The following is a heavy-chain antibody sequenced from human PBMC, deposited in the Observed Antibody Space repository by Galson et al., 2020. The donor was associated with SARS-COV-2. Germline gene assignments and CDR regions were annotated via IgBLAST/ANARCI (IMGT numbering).Heavy chain of an antibody. CDR3: ATATPHCSSTSCPNWFDP. CDR2: FDPEDGET. V-gene: IGHV1-24*01. J-gene: IGHJ5*02. Sequence: ASVKVSCKVSGYTLTELSMHWVRQAPGKGLEWMGGFDPEDGETIYAQKFQGRVTMTEDTSTDTAYMELSSLRSEDTAVYYCATATPHCSSTSCPNWFDPWGQGTLVT. D-gene: IGHD2-2*01. CDR1: GYTLTELS.